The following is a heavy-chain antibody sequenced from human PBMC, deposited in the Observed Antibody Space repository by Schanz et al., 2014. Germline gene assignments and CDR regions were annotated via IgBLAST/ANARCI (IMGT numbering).Heavy chain of an antibody. CDR3: ARGIITNGSGSGVGAFAT. Sequence: QVPLVESGGGVVQPGRSLRLSCAASGFTFRSYGMHWVRQAPGKGLEWVALISYDGSSKNHADSVQGRFTISRDNFKNSLYLPMDSLGAEDTGVAYRARGIITNGSGSGVGAFATGGRGTMVTVSS. CDR1: GFTFRSYG. V-gene: IGHV3-33*01. D-gene: IGHD3-10*01. CDR2: ISYDGSSK. J-gene: IGHJ3*01.